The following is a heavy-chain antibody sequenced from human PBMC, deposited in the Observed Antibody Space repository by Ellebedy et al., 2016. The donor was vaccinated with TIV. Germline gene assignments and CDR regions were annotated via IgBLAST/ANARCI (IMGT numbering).Heavy chain of an antibody. Sequence: ASVKVSCXASGYTFTGYYMHWVRQAPGQGLEWMGWINPNSGGTNYAQKFQGRVTMTRDTSISTAYMELSRLRSDDTAVYYCARNRRVGSYYVEGYYYYMDVWGKGTTVTVSS. CDR2: INPNSGGT. V-gene: IGHV1-2*02. CDR1: GYTFTGYY. D-gene: IGHD1-26*01. CDR3: ARNRRVGSYYVEGYYYYMDV. J-gene: IGHJ6*03.